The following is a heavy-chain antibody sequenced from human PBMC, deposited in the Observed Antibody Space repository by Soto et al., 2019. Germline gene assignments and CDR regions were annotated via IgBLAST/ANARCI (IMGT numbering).Heavy chain of an antibody. D-gene: IGHD3-3*01. V-gene: IGHV3-74*01. Sequence: QPVGSVRLSCASSVFTFSSYWMHWVRQAPGKWLVWVSRINSDGSSTSYADSVKGRFTISRDNAKNTLYLQMNSLRAEDTAVYYCASLTGVATNWGQGTLVTVSS. J-gene: IGHJ4*02. CDR3: ASLTGVATN. CDR2: INSDGSST. CDR1: VFTFSSYW.